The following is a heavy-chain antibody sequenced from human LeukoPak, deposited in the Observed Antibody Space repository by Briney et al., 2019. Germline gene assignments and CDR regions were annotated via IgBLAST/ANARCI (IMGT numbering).Heavy chain of an antibody. CDR1: GGSINYYY. J-gene: IGHJ4*02. CDR3: ARAWVRGVIEY. D-gene: IGHD3-10*01. V-gene: IGHV4-59*01. CDR2: IHSSGNT. Sequence: PSETLSLTCTVSGGSINYYYWNWIRQPPGKGLEWIGYIHSSGNTRYNPSLRSRVTMSVETSKNQFSLRLTPVTPADTAVYYCARAWVRGVIEYWGQGTLVTVSS.